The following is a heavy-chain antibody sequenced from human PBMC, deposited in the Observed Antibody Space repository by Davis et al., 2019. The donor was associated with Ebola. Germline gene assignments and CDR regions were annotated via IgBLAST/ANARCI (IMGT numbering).Heavy chain of an antibody. CDR3: TTPGGQDSGYDVFDI. Sequence: AASVKVSCKASGGTFISYAISWVRQAPGQGLEWMGMINPNDGRTIYAQKFQGRVTVTRDTSTTTVYMDLSSLRSEDTALYYCTTPGGQDSGYDVFDIWGQGTMVTVSS. V-gene: IGHV1-46*03. CDR2: INPNDGRT. J-gene: IGHJ3*02. CDR1: GGTFISYA. D-gene: IGHD5-12*01.